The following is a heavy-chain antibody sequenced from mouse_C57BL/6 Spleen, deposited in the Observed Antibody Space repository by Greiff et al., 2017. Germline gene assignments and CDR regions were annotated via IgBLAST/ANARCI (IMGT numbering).Heavy chain of an antibody. CDR3: ARGQAYFDY. J-gene: IGHJ2*01. CDR1: GFTFSSYA. D-gene: IGHD3-2*01. V-gene: IGHV5-4*01. CDR2: ISDGGSYT. Sequence: EVQGVESGGGLVKPGGSLKLSCAASGFTFSSYAMSWVRQTPEKRLEWVATISDGGSYTYYPDNVKGRFTISRDNAKNNLYLQMSHLKSEDTAMYYCARGQAYFDYWGQGTTLTVSS.